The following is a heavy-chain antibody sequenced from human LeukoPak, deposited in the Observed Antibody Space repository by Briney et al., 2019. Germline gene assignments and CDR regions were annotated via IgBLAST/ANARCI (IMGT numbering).Heavy chain of an antibody. D-gene: IGHD5-24*01. CDR3: ARETGWYFDY. Sequence: PGGSLRLSCAASGITFSGYSMNWVRQAPGKGLEWVSCISSSSTTISYADSVKGRFTISRDVAKNSLYLQMNSLRAEDTAVYYCARETGWYFDYWGQGTLVAVSS. V-gene: IGHV3-48*04. CDR2: ISSSSTTI. CDR1: GITFSGYS. J-gene: IGHJ4*02.